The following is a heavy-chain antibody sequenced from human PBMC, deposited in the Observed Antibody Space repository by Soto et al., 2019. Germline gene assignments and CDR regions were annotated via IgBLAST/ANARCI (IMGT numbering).Heavy chain of an antibody. Sequence: QVQLVQSGAEVKKPGSSVKVSCKASGGTFSSYAISWVRQAPGQGLEWMGGIIPIFGTANYAQKFQGRVTITADESTSTAYMELSSLRSEDTAVYYCARCIAAAGTEVVSGPERPWFDPWGQGTLVTVSS. CDR1: GGTFSSYA. V-gene: IGHV1-69*12. D-gene: IGHD6-13*01. J-gene: IGHJ5*02. CDR3: ARCIAAAGTEVVSGPERPWFDP. CDR2: IIPIFGTA.